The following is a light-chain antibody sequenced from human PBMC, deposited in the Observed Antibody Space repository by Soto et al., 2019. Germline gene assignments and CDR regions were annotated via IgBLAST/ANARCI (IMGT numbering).Light chain of an antibody. Sequence: AIQMTQSQSSLYASVGDRVTITCRASQGIRTELGWYQQKPGKAPRLLIYGASTLQGGVPSRFSGSGSGTDFTLTISSMQPEDFATYYCLQDNSYPRTFGQGTKVEIK. CDR2: GAS. J-gene: IGKJ1*01. CDR3: LQDNSYPRT. V-gene: IGKV1-6*01. CDR1: QGIRTE.